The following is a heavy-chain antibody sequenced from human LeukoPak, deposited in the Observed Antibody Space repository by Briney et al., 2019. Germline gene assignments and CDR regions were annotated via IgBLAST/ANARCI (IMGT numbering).Heavy chain of an antibody. CDR3: ARHKQGFGDDAFDI. J-gene: IGHJ3*02. CDR1: GGSISSSSYY. CDR2: IYYSGST. Sequence: SETLSLTCTVSGGSISSSSYYWGWIRQPPGQGLEWIGSIYYSGSTYYNPSLKSRVTISVDTSKNQFSLKLSSVTAADTAVYYCARHKQGFGDDAFDIWGQGTMVTVSS. V-gene: IGHV4-39*01. D-gene: IGHD3-10*01.